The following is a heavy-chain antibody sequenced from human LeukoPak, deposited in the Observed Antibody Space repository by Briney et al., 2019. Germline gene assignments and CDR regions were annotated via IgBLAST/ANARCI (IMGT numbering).Heavy chain of an antibody. J-gene: IGHJ4*02. Sequence: SETLSLTCTVSGGSISSYYWSWIRQPPGKGLEWIGYIYTSGSTNYNPSLKSRVTISVDTSKNQFSLKLSSVTAADTAVYYCAAGEERVLSLWDQGTLVTVSS. CDR2: IYTSGST. V-gene: IGHV4-4*09. CDR1: GGSISSYY. D-gene: IGHD3-3*01. CDR3: AAGEERVLSL.